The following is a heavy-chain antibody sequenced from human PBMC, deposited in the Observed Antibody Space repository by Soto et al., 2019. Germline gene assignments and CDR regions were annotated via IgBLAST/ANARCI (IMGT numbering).Heavy chain of an antibody. J-gene: IGHJ4*02. CDR3: ARGIQLWLRLFDY. CDR2: ISYDGVNK. V-gene: IGHV3-30-3*01. Sequence: QVQLVESGGGVVQPERSLRLSCAASGFTFSNHAFHWVRQAPGKGLEWVAVISYDGVNKYYADSVKGRFTISRDNSKNTLYLQMNSLRPEDTAVYYCARGIQLWLRLFDYWGQGSRVTVSS. CDR1: GFTFSNHA. D-gene: IGHD5-18*01.